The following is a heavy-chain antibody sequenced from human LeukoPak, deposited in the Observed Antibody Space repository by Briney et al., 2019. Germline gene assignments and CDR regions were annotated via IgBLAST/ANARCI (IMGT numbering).Heavy chain of an antibody. CDR3: ARTYGDYGGY. CDR1: GFNVRSNY. D-gene: IGHD4-17*01. V-gene: IGHV4-34*01. J-gene: IGHJ4*02. Sequence: GSLRLSCAASGFNVRSNYMSWVRQAPGKGLEWIGEINHSGSTNYNPSLKSRVTISVDTSKNQFSLKLSSVTAADTAVYYCARTYGDYGGYWGQGTLVTVSS. CDR2: INHSGST.